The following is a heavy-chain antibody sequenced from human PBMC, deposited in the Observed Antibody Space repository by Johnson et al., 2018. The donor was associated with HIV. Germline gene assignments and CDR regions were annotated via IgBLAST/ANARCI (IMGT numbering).Heavy chain of an antibody. V-gene: IGHV3-23*04. Sequence: VQLVESGGGVVRPGGSLRLSCAASGFMFADYGMSWVRQVPGKGLEWVSGISGSGGSTYYADSVKGRFTISRDNYKHTLYLQMNSLRAEDKALYYCAKAPSSIWHAFDIWGQGTMVTVSS. J-gene: IGHJ3*02. CDR2: ISGSGGST. CDR1: GFMFADYG. CDR3: AKAPSSIWHAFDI. D-gene: IGHD6-13*01.